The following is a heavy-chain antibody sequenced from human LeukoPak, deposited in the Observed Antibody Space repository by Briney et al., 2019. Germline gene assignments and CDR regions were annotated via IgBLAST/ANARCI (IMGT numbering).Heavy chain of an antibody. CDR2: IHRGGNT. Sequence: GGSLRLSCAASGFTVSGNYMSWVRQAPGKGLEWLSVIHRGGNTYYAHPVKGRFTISRDSSKNTVFLKMDSLRAEDTAVYYCARDPGYGLGVDYGDYWGQGTLVTVSS. J-gene: IGHJ4*02. CDR1: GFTVSGNY. D-gene: IGHD3-10*01. CDR3: ARDPGYGLGVDYGDY. V-gene: IGHV3-66*01.